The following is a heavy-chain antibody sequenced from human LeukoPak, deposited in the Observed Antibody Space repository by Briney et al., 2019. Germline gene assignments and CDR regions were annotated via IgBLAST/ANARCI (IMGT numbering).Heavy chain of an antibody. CDR2: ISWSGTSR. CDR1: GFSFDDNV. V-gene: IGHV3-9*01. Sequence: PGGSLRLSCAASGFSFDDNVMHWVRQPPGKSLEWVSGISWSGTSRRYADSVKGRFTISRDNAKNSLFLQMNSLRDEDTALYYCAKDVSTGGVAPGYFYGLDVWGQGTTVTVSS. CDR3: AKDVSTGGVAPGYFYGLDV. D-gene: IGHD3-16*01. J-gene: IGHJ6*02.